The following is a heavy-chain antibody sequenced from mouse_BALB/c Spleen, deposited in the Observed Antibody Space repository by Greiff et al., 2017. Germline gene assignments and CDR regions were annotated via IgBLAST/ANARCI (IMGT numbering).Heavy chain of an antibody. CDR2: IYPGDGDT. D-gene: IGHD1-1*01. J-gene: IGHJ4*01. V-gene: IGHV1-80*01. Sequence: VNVVESGAELVRPGSSVKISCKASGYAFSSYWMNWVKQRPGQGLEWIGQIYPGDGDTNYNGKFKGKATLTADKSSSTAYMQLSSLTSEDSAVYFCARGDTTGYYAMDYWGQGTSVTVSS. CDR1: GYAFSSYW. CDR3: ARGDTTGYYAMDY.